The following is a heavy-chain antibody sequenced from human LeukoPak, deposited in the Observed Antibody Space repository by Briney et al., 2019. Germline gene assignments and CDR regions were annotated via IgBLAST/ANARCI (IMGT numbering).Heavy chain of an antibody. D-gene: IGHD3-10*01. V-gene: IGHV4-39*07. CDR2: IYYSGST. J-gene: IGHJ3*02. Sequence: SETLSLTCTVSGGSISSSSYYWGWIRQPPGKGLEWIGSIYYSGSTYYNPSLKSRVTISVDTSKNQFSLKLSSVTAADTAVYYCARVRGVITVAFDIWGQGTMVTVSS. CDR1: GGSISSSSYY. CDR3: ARVRGVITVAFDI.